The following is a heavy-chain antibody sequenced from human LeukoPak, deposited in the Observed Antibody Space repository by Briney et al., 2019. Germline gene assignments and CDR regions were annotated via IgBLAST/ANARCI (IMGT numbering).Heavy chain of an antibody. Sequence: GGSLRLSCVASGFTFGKYWMSWVRQAPGKGLEWVANIKLDGSEKNCVDSVKGRFTISRDNTKNSLYLQMNSLRVEDTAVFYCARDQYDTWSRRGNFDSWGQGTLVIVSS. CDR3: ARDQYDTWSRRGNFDS. CDR2: IKLDGSEK. J-gene: IGHJ4*02. V-gene: IGHV3-7*03. CDR1: GFTFGKYW. D-gene: IGHD3-3*01.